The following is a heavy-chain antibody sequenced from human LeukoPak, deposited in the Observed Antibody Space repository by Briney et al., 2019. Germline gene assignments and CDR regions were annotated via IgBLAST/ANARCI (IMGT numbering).Heavy chain of an antibody. CDR1: GFTLDIHG. CDR3: AREGGSGSYYAIDY. CDR2: INWNGGST. J-gene: IGHJ4*02. Sequence: PGGSLRLSCAASGFTLDIHGMSWVRQAPGKGLEWVSGINWNGGSTGYADSVKGRFTISRDNAKNSLYLQMNSLRVEDTALYYCAREGGSGSYYAIDYWGQGTLVTVSS. V-gene: IGHV3-20*04. D-gene: IGHD3-10*01.